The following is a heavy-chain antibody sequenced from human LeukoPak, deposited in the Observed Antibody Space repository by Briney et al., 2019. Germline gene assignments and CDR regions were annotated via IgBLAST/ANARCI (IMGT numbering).Heavy chain of an antibody. J-gene: IGHJ6*02. CDR3: ARDPDCSSTSCHPKNYYYYGMDV. D-gene: IGHD2-2*01. V-gene: IGHV1-2*02. Sequence: ASVKVSCKASGYTFTGYYMHWLRQAPGQGLEWMGWINPNSGGTNYAQKFQGRVTMTRDTSISTAYMELSRLRSDDTAVYYCARDPDCSSTSCHPKNYYYYGMDVWGQGTTVTVSS. CDR1: GYTFTGYY. CDR2: INPNSGGT.